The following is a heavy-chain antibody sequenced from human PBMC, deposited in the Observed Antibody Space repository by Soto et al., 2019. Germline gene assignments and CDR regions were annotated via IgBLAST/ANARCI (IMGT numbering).Heavy chain of an antibody. J-gene: IGHJ6*03. CDR1: GGSFSGYY. CDR3: ARGLLEYCSGGSCYLRRDYYYYYYMDV. V-gene: IGHV4-34*01. Sequence: PSETLSLTCAVYGGSFSGYYWSWIRQPPGKGLEWIGEINHSGSTNYNPSLKSRVTISVDTSKNQFSLKLSSVTAADTAVYYCARGLLEYCSGGSCYLRRDYYYYYYMDVWGKGTTVTVS. CDR2: INHSGST. D-gene: IGHD2-15*01.